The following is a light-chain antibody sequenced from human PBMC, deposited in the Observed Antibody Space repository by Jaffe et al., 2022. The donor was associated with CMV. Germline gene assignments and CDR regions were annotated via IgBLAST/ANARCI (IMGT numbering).Light chain of an antibody. J-gene: IGKJ2*01. CDR2: GAS. CDR3: QQYANSPYT. V-gene: IGKV3-20*01. Sequence: EIVLTQSPGTLSLSPGERGTLSCRASQSVSSSYLAWYQQKPGQAPRLLIYGASSRATGIPDRFSGGGSGTDFTLTISRLEPEDFAVYYCQQYANSPYTFGPGTKVEIK. CDR1: QSVSSSY.